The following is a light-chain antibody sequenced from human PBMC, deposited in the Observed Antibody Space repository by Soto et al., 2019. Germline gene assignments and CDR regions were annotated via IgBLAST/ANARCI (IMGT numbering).Light chain of an antibody. CDR3: QQYDDLPIT. V-gene: IGKV1-5*01. CDR2: DAS. CDR1: QSISDW. J-gene: IGKJ5*01. Sequence: DIQLTQSPSTLAASVGDRVTITCRASQSISDWLAWYQQKPGKAPELLISDASTLTPGVPSRFSGRGSGTDFTFTTSSLQPDDSGTYYCQQYDDLPITFGQGTRLEI.